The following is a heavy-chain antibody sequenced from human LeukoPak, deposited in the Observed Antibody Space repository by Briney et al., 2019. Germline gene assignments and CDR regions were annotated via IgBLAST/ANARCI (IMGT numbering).Heavy chain of an antibody. Sequence: GGSLRLSCAASGFPFSNYWMNWVRQAPGNALEWVAYIRKDGGETYYVDSVKGRFTISRDNAKNSLYLQMNSLRAEDTAVYYCARHTSGLPFDYWGQGTLVT. CDR1: GFPFSNYW. CDR2: IRKDGGET. J-gene: IGHJ4*02. V-gene: IGHV3-7*03. D-gene: IGHD6-19*01. CDR3: ARHTSGLPFDY.